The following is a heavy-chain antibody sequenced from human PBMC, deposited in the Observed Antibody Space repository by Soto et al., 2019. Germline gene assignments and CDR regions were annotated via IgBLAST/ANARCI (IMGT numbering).Heavy chain of an antibody. CDR1: GYTFTSYG. V-gene: IGHV1-18*01. D-gene: IGHD3-3*02. J-gene: IGHJ4*02. CDR3: ARDTHFWSGYYSPLDY. Sequence: ASVKVSCKASGYTFTSYGISWVRQAPGQGLEWMGWISAYNGNTNYAQKLQGRVTMTTDTSTSTAYMELRSLRSDDTAVYYCARDTHFWSGYYSPLDYWGQGTLVTVSS. CDR2: ISAYNGNT.